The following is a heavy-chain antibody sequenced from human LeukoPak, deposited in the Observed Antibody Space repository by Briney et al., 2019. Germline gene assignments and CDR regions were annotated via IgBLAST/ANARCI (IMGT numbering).Heavy chain of an antibody. J-gene: IGHJ4*02. D-gene: IGHD1-26*01. CDR2: IYYSGST. V-gene: IGHV4-39*01. CDR1: GGSIGSSTYY. Sequence: SETLSLTCTVSGGSIGSSTYYWGWIRQPPGKWLEWIGSIYYSGSTNYNPSPKSRVNISVDMYKHQFSLKVSSVTAADTAVYYCARRTVGATANFDFWGQGTLVTVSS. CDR3: ARRTVGATANFDF.